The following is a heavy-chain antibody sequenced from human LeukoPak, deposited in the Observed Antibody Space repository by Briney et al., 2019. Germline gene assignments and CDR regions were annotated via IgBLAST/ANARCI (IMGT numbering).Heavy chain of an antibody. J-gene: IGHJ4*02. CDR3: AKAYCSGGSCHFDY. CDR2: INPNSGGT. Sequence: ASVKVSCKASGYTFTAYYMYWVRQAPGQGLEWMGWINPNSGGTNSSQKFQDRVTLTRDTSISTAYMELSSLRSDDTAVYYCAKAYCSGGSCHFDYWGQGTLVTVSS. D-gene: IGHD2-15*01. V-gene: IGHV1-2*02. CDR1: GYTFTAYY.